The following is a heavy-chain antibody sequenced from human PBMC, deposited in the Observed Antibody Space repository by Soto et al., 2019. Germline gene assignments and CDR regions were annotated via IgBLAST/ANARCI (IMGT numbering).Heavy chain of an antibody. V-gene: IGHV1-69*02. CDR2: IISILGIA. CDR3: ASTSYYYYGMDV. J-gene: IGHJ6*02. CDR1: GGTFSSYT. Sequence: QVQLVQSGAEVTKPGSSVKVSCKASGGTFSSYTISWVRQAPGQGLEWMGRIISILGIANYAQKFQGRVTTTADKSTSTAYMELSSLRAEDTAVYYCASTSYYYYGMDVWCQGTTVTVSS.